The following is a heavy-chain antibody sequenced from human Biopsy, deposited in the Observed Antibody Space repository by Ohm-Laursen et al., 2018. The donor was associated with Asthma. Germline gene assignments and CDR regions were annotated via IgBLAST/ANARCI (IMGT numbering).Heavy chain of an antibody. D-gene: IGHD3-10*01. V-gene: IGHV3-23*01. Sequence: SLRLSCTASGFTFSNYVMSWVRQAPGKGLEWVSSITGSGGFTYYADSVKGRFTISRDKSDNTLYLQMNSLTAQETAVFHCAKDGPGYYGSDSKYIQPVPLGDWGQGTAVIVSA. CDR1: GFTFSNYV. CDR3: AKDGPGYYGSDSKYIQPVPLGD. J-gene: IGHJ4*02. CDR2: ITGSGGFT.